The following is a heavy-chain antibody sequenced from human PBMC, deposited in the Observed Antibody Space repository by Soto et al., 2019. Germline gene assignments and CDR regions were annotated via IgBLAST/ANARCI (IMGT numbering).Heavy chain of an antibody. Sequence: SGGSLRLSCAASGFTFSSCAMSWVRQAPGKGLEWVSAISGSGGSTYYADSVKGRFTISRDNSKNTLYLQMNRLRAEDTAVYYCAKGRNTYYDIFAPPYYYYGMDVWGQGTRVTVSS. V-gene: IGHV3-23*01. J-gene: IGHJ6*02. CDR1: GFTFSSCA. CDR2: ISGSGGST. CDR3: AKGRNTYYDIFAPPYYYYGMDV. D-gene: IGHD3-9*01.